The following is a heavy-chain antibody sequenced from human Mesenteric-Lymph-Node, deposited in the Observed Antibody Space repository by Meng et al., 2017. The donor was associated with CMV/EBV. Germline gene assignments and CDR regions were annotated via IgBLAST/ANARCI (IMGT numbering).Heavy chain of an antibody. CDR2: LRYDGTTT. V-gene: IGHV3-30*02. CDR3: AKDGYQLLYTDYYFDN. CDR1: GFTFTNYG. D-gene: IGHD2-2*02. J-gene: IGHJ4*02. Sequence: GESLKISCTTSGFTFTNYGMHWVRQAPGRGLQWLSFLRYDGTTTYYADSAKGRFTISRDISKNTLYLEMSSLRAEDTAVYYCAKDGYQLLYTDYYFDNWGQGTLVTVSS.